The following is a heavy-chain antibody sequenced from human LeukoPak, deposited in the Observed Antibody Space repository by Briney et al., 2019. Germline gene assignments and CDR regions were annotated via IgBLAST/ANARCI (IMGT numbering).Heavy chain of an antibody. D-gene: IGHD6-19*01. CDR3: AKLVLPSAWYVRFDS. J-gene: IGHJ4*02. Sequence: GGSLRLSCAASGFTFADYAMHWVRQAPGKGLEWVSLISGDGATTYYADSVKGRFTISRDNSKSSLYLQMNSLRTEDTALYYSAKLVLPSAWYVRFDSCGQGTLVTVSS. CDR2: ISGDGATT. CDR1: GFTFADYA. V-gene: IGHV3-43*02.